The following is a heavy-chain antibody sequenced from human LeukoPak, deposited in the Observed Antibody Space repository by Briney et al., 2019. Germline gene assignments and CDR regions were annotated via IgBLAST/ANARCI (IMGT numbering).Heavy chain of an antibody. Sequence: SETLSLTCTVSGGSISSYYWSWIRQPPGKGLEWIGYIYYSGSTSYNPSLKSRVTISVDTSKNQFSLRLTSVTAADTAVYYCARDSTPYGHSGYWGQGTLVTVSP. CDR2: IYYSGST. J-gene: IGHJ4*02. CDR1: GGSISSYY. D-gene: IGHD4-17*01. CDR3: ARDSTPYGHSGY. V-gene: IGHV4-59*01.